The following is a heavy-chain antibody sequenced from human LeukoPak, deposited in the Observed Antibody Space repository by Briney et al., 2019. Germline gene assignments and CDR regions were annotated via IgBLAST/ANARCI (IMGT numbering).Heavy chain of an antibody. V-gene: IGHV4-59*01. Sequence: SETLSLTCTVSGGSISSYYWSWIRQPPGKGLEWIGYIYYSGSTNYNPSPKSRVTISVDTSKNQFSLKLSSVTAADTAVYYCARVPRAFDIWGQGTMVTVSS. CDR2: IYYSGST. CDR3: ARVPRAFDI. J-gene: IGHJ3*02. CDR1: GGSISSYY.